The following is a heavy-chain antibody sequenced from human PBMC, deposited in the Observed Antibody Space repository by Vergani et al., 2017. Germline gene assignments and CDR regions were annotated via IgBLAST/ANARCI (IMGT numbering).Heavy chain of an antibody. Sequence: QVTLKESGPVLVKPTETLTLTCTVSGFSLSNARMGVSWIRQPPGKALEWLAHIFSNDAKSYSTSLKSRLTISKETSKSQVVLTMTNMDPVDTATYYCARISDYYDSSGYYYGPISDYWGQGTLVTVSS. CDR3: ARISDYYDSSGYYYGPISDY. D-gene: IGHD3-22*01. CDR1: GFSLSNARMG. J-gene: IGHJ4*02. CDR2: IFSNDAK. V-gene: IGHV2-26*01.